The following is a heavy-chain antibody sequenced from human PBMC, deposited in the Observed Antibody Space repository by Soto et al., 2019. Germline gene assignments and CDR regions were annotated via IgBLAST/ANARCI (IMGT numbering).Heavy chain of an antibody. CDR1: GLTYSSYA. Sequence: EVQLLGSGGGLVQPGGSLRLSCAASGLTYSSYAMSWVRQAPGKGLEWVSGISGSGVSTHYADSVKGRFTISRDNSKNTLYLQMNSLRAEDTAVYYCAKEVGYSSGYDYFDYWGQGTLVTVSS. J-gene: IGHJ4*02. CDR2: ISGSGVST. CDR3: AKEVGYSSGYDYFDY. V-gene: IGHV3-23*01. D-gene: IGHD6-19*01.